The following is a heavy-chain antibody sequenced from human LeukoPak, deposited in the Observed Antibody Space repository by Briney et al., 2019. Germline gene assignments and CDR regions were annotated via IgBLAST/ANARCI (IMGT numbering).Heavy chain of an antibody. CDR2: ISYDGSNE. CDR1: GFTFSTFD. CDR3: AKGLTYNFWSGPIDY. J-gene: IGHJ4*02. V-gene: IGHV3-30*18. D-gene: IGHD3-3*01. Sequence: GTSLRLSCAASGFTFSTFDLHWVRQAPGKGLEWVALISYDGSNEYYADSVKGRFAISRDNSKNTLFLQLNSLRAEDTAIYYCAKGLTYNFWSGPIDYWGQGTLVTVSS.